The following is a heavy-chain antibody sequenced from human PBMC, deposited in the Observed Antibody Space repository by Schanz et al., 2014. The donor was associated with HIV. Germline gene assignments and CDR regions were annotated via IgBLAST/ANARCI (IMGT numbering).Heavy chain of an antibody. CDR2: IYSGGST. V-gene: IGHV3-53*01. Sequence: SGGGLIQPGGSLRLSCAASGFTVSSNYMSWVRQAPGRGLEWVSFIYSGGSTYYADSVKGRFTISRDYSKNTLYLQMNSLRAEDTAVYFCARVGGWGAFDIWGQGTMVAVSS. CDR3: ARVGGWGAFDI. D-gene: IGHD3-10*01. CDR1: GFTVSSNY. J-gene: IGHJ3*02.